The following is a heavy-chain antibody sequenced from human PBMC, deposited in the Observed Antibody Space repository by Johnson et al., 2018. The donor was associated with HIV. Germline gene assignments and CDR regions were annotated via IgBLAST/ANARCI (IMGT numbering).Heavy chain of an antibody. CDR1: GFAFNNYW. V-gene: IGHV3-74*02. Sequence: LQLVESGGGVVQPGGSLRLSCAASGFAFNNYWMHWVRQAPGKGLVWVSRFNNDGNTTTYADSVKGRFTISRDNAKNTLYLQMDSLRAEDTAVYYCARMGLTGAFDIWGQGTMVTVSS. CDR2: FNNDGNTT. J-gene: IGHJ3*02. D-gene: IGHD3-9*01. CDR3: ARMGLTGAFDI.